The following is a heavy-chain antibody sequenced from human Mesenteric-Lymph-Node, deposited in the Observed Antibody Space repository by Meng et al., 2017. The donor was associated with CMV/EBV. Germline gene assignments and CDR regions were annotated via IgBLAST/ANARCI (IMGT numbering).Heavy chain of an antibody. CDR1: GYTFTTYG. D-gene: IGHD6-6*01. CDR2: IIPIFGTT. Sequence: SVKVSCKASGYTFTTYGISWVRQAPGQGLEWMGWIIPIFGTTNYAQKFQGRVTITTDESTSTAYMELSSLRSEDTAVYYCARFPRIAARPDYYYGMDVWGQGTTVTVSS. J-gene: IGHJ6*02. CDR3: ARFPRIAARPDYYYGMDV. V-gene: IGHV1-69*05.